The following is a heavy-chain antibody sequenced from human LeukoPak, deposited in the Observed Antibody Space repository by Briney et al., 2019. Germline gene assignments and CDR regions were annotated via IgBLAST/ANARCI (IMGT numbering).Heavy chain of an antibody. V-gene: IGHV3-66*01. J-gene: IGHJ4*02. Sequence: GGSLRLSCAASGFTVSSNYMSWVRQAPGKGLEWVSVIYSGGSTYYADSVKGRFTISRDNSKNTLYLQMNSLRAEDTGVYYCARDRLEAVTDDDYFDYWGQGTLVTVSS. D-gene: IGHD2-21*02. CDR1: GFTVSSNY. CDR3: ARDRLEAVTDDDYFDY. CDR2: IYSGGST.